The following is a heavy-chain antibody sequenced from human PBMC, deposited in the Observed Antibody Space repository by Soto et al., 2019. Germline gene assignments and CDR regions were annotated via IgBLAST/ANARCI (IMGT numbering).Heavy chain of an antibody. CDR2: INPNSGGA. D-gene: IGHD2-15*01. V-gene: IGHV1-2*02. Sequence: ASVKVSCKASGYTFTGYYMHWVRQAPGQGLEWMGWINPNSGGANYAQKFQGRVTMTRDTSISTAYMELSRLRSDDTAVYYCARVNVVVVAATREYYFDYWGQGTLVTVSS. J-gene: IGHJ4*02. CDR1: GYTFTGYY. CDR3: ARVNVVVVAATREYYFDY.